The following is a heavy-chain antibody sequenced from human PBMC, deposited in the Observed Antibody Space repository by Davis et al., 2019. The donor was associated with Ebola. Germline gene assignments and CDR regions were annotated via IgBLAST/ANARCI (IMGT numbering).Heavy chain of an antibody. D-gene: IGHD3-22*01. CDR2: IIPIFGTA. J-gene: IGHJ3*02. CDR3: ARRGGDSSGYYYDAFDI. CDR1: GGTFSSYA. Sequence: SVKVSCKASGGTFSSYAISWVRQAPGQGLEWMGGIIPIFGTANYAQKFQGRVTITADESTSTAYMELSSLRSEDTAVYYCARRGGDSSGYYYDAFDIWGQGTMVTVSS. V-gene: IGHV1-69*13.